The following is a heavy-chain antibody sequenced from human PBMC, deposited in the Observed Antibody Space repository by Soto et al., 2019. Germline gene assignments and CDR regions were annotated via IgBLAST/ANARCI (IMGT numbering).Heavy chain of an antibody. CDR3: TIVANDH. J-gene: IGHJ4*02. D-gene: IGHD5-12*01. Sequence: EVHLLESGGGLVQPGGSLRLSCAASGFTFSSFAMTWVRQAPGKGLEWVSSGSGSGGRTSYADSVKGRVTIARDNSNNTLYLPINSLRAEDTAVYYCTIVANDHWGQGTLVIVSS. V-gene: IGHV3-23*01. CDR1: GFTFSSFA. CDR2: GSGSGGRT.